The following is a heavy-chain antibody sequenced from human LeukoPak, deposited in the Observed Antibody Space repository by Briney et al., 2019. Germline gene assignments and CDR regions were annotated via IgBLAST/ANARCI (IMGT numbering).Heavy chain of an antibody. Sequence: GGSLRLSCAASGFTFSDYYMSWIRQAPGKGLEWVSYISSSGSTIYYADSVKGRFTISRDNAKNSLYLQMNSLRAEDTAVYYCARAPRRSGGSCYYVDYWGQGTLGTVSS. CDR3: ARAPRRSGGSCYYVDY. CDR2: ISSSGSTI. J-gene: IGHJ4*02. D-gene: IGHD2-15*01. V-gene: IGHV3-11*01. CDR1: GFTFSDYY.